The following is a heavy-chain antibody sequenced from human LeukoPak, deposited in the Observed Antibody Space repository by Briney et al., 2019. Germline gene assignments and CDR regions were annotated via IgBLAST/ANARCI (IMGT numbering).Heavy chain of an antibody. CDR2: IGSSGITI. Sequence: PGGSLRLSCAASGFTFSIYSMNWVRQAPGKGLEWVSYIGSSGITIYYADSVKGRFTISRDNAKNSLYLQMNSLRAEDTAVYYCARETLGGSYESMFDPWGQGTLVTVSS. D-gene: IGHD1-26*01. CDR3: ARETLGGSYESMFDP. J-gene: IGHJ5*02. V-gene: IGHV3-48*04. CDR1: GFTFSIYS.